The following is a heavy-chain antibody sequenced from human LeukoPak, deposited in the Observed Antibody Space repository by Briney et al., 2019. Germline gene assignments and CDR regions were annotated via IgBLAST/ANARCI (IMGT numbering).Heavy chain of an antibody. CDR2: INPNSGGT. V-gene: IGHV1-2*02. CDR3: ARGGGIYYDSSGYFQYFDY. CDR1: GYTFTGYY. D-gene: IGHD3-22*01. J-gene: IGHJ4*02. Sequence: SVKVSCKASGYTFTGYYMHWVRQAPGQGLEWMGWINPNSGGTNYAQKFQGRVTMTRDTSISTAYMELSRLRSDDTAVYYCARGGGIYYDSSGYFQYFDYWGQGTLVTVSS.